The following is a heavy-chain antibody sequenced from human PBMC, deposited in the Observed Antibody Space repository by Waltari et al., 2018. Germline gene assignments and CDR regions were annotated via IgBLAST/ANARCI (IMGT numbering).Heavy chain of an antibody. CDR2: FDPGDGET. V-gene: IGHV1-24*01. CDR1: GYTLTELS. CDR3: ATPLKTGTTWGGDAFDI. Sequence: QVQLVQSGAEVKKPGASVKVSCKVSGYTLTELSRHWVRQAPGKGLEWMGGFDPGDGETIYAQKFQGRVTMTEDTSTDTAYMELSSLRSEDTAVYYCATPLKTGTTWGGDAFDIWGQGTMVTVSS. J-gene: IGHJ3*02. D-gene: IGHD1-7*01.